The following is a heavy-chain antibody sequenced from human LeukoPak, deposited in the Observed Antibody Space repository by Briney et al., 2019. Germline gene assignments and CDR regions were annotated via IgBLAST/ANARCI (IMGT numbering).Heavy chain of an antibody. J-gene: IGHJ4*02. D-gene: IGHD4-17*01. V-gene: IGHV2-5*02. Sequence: SGPTLVKPTQILTLTCTFYWFSLMTTAVGMGWIRQPPGKALEWLALIYWDDDKRHSPSLRSRLTITQDTSKNQVVLTLTYMHPVDTATYYCARLIEQYGDYRTLDYWGQGTLVTVSS. CDR3: ARLIEQYGDYRTLDY. CDR2: IYWDDDK. CDR1: WFSLMTTAVG.